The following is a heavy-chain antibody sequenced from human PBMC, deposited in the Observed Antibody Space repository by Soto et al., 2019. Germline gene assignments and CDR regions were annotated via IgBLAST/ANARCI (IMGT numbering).Heavy chain of an antibody. CDR1: GGSISSSSYY. CDR3: AMYGSGSYAQPPHYYYYGMDV. J-gene: IGHJ6*02. CDR2: IYYSGST. V-gene: IGHV4-39*01. Sequence: QLQLQESGPGLVKPSETLSLTCTVSGGSISSSSYYWGWIRQPPGKGLEWIGSIYYSGSTYYNPSLKSRVTISVDTSKNQFSLQLSSVTAADTAVYYCAMYGSGSYAQPPHYYYYGMDVWGQGTTVTVSS. D-gene: IGHD3-10*01.